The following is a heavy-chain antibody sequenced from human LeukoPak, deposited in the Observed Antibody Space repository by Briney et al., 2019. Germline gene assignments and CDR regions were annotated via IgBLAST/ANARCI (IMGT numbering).Heavy chain of an antibody. CDR3: ARDARYNIDV. Sequence: GGSLRLSCAASGFTFRDYWMHWVRQAPGKGLVWVSRIISDGTSATYADFVKGRFTMPRDNAKNTLYLEMNSLRADDTAVYYCARDARYNIDVWGQGTTVTVSS. J-gene: IGHJ6*02. V-gene: IGHV3-74*01. D-gene: IGHD3-9*01. CDR1: GFTFRDYW. CDR2: IISDGTSA.